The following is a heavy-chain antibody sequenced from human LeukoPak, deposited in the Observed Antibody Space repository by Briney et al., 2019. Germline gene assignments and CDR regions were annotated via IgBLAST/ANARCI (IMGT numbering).Heavy chain of an antibody. D-gene: IGHD5-18*01. V-gene: IGHV1-69*04. CDR1: GGTFSSYA. J-gene: IGHJ5*02. CDR3: ARVGYSMTNWFDP. Sequence: SVKVSYKASGGTFSSYAISWVRQAPGQGLEWMGRIIPILGIANYAQKFQGRVTITADKSTSTAYMELSSLRSEDAAVYYCARVGYSMTNWFDPWGQGTLVTVSS. CDR2: IIPILGIA.